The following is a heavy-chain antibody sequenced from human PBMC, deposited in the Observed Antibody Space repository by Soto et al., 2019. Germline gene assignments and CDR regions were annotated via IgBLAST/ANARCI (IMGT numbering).Heavy chain of an antibody. V-gene: IGHV1-69*13. Sequence: ASVKVSCKASGGTFSSYAISWVRQAPGQGLEWMGGIIPIFGTANYAQKFQGRVTITADESTSTAYMELSSLRSEDTAVYYCARTSSGYYYQAFDIWGQGTMVTVPS. CDR3: ARTSSGYYYQAFDI. CDR1: GGTFSSYA. J-gene: IGHJ3*02. D-gene: IGHD3-22*01. CDR2: IIPIFGTA.